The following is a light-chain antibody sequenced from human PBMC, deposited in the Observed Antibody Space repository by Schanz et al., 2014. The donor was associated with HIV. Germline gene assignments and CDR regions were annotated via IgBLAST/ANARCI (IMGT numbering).Light chain of an antibody. J-gene: IGLJ1*01. CDR3: CSYTTTSTYV. Sequence: QSVLTQPPSASGSPGQSVTISCIGTSNDIGSYNYVSWYQQHPGKAPKLMIYDVSNRPSGVSSRFSGSKSGNTASLTISGLQAEDEADYYCCSYTTTSTYVFGAGTKVTVL. CDR2: DVS. V-gene: IGLV2-14*01. CDR1: SNDIGSYNY.